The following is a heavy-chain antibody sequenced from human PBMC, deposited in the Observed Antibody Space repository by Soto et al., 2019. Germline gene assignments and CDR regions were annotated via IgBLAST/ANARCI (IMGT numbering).Heavy chain of an antibody. CDR2: ISYDGSNK. CDR1: GFTFSSYA. Sequence: GGSLRLSCAASGFTFSSYAMHWVRQAPGKGLEWVAVISYDGSNKYYAYSVKGRFTISRDNSKNTLYLQMNSLRAEDTAVYYCARDYYRFNSGYGFSMDVWGQGTTVTVS. J-gene: IGHJ6*02. CDR3: ARDYYRFNSGYGFSMDV. D-gene: IGHD5-12*01. V-gene: IGHV3-30-3*01.